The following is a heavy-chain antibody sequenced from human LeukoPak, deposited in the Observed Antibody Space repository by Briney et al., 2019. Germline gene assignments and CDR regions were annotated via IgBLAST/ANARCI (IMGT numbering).Heavy chain of an antibody. CDR1: GGSFSGYY. J-gene: IGHJ4*02. CDR3: ARGLLTHYGGHDY. D-gene: IGHD4-23*01. CDR2: INHSGST. Sequence: SETLSLTCAVYGGSFSGYYWSWIRQPPGKGLEWIGEINHSGSTNYNPSLKSRVTISVDTSKNQFSLKLSSVTAADTAVYYCARGLLTHYGGHDYWGQGTLVTVSS. V-gene: IGHV4-34*01.